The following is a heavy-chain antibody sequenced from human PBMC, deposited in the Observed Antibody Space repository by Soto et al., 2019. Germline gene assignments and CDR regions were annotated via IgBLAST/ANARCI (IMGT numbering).Heavy chain of an antibody. CDR2: ISSSSRYT. D-gene: IGHD5-12*01. CDR1: GFTFSDYY. V-gene: IGHV3-11*06. Sequence: QVQLVESGGGLVKPGGSLRLSCAASGFTFSDYYMSWIRQAPGKGLEWVSYISSSSRYTNYADSVKGRFTISRDNAKNSLYLQMNSLRAEDTAVYYCARAPGYSGYDFLYYFDYWGQGTLVTVSS. J-gene: IGHJ4*02. CDR3: ARAPGYSGYDFLYYFDY.